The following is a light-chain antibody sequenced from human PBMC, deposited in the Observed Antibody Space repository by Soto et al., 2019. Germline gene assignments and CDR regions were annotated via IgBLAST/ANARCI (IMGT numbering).Light chain of an antibody. Sequence: DIQLTQSPSTLSASVGDRVTITCRASQSISSWLAWYQQKPGKAPNLLIYKTSNLESGVPSRFSGSGSGPEFTLTISSLQPDDFAPYYCQYYNDYCWTFGQGTKVEIK. V-gene: IGKV1-5*03. J-gene: IGKJ1*01. CDR2: KTS. CDR1: QSISSW. CDR3: QYYNDYCWT.